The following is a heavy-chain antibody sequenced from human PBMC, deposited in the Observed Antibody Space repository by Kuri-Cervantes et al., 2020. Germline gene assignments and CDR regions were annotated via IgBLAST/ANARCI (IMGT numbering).Heavy chain of an antibody. J-gene: IGHJ4*02. V-gene: IGHV3-30*07. CDR3: ARDSAALHLLTLDY. CDR2: ISYDGSNK. D-gene: IGHD6-13*01. CDR1: GFTFSSYA. Sequence: LSLTCAASGFTFSSYAMHWVRQAPGKGLEWVAVISYDGSNKYYADSVKGRFTISRDNAKNSLYPQMNSLRAEDTAVYYCARDSAALHLLTLDYWGQGTLVTVSS.